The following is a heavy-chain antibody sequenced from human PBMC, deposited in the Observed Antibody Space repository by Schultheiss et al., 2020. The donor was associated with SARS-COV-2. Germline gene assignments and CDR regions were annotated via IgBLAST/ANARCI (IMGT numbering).Heavy chain of an antibody. Sequence: GGSLRLSCVASGFTFSSYGMHWVRQAPGKGLEWVAVISYDGSNKYYADSVKGRFTISRDNSKNTLYLQMNSLRAEDTAVYYCAKEDYDSSGYHPGLVDYWGQGTLVTVSS. V-gene: IGHV3-30*18. D-gene: IGHD3-22*01. CDR3: AKEDYDSSGYHPGLVDY. J-gene: IGHJ4*02. CDR1: GFTFSSYG. CDR2: ISYDGSNK.